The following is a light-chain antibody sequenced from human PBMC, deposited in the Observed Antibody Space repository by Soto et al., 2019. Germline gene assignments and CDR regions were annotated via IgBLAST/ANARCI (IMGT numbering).Light chain of an antibody. V-gene: IGKV3-15*01. J-gene: IGKJ1*01. CDR3: QQYKGWPTT. CDR1: QSLSST. CDR2: SAS. Sequence: EIVMTQSPATLSVSLGERATLSCRASQSLSSTVARYQQRFGQAPRLLIYSASTRATGVPVRFSGSGSGTDFTLTITSLQSEDFGVYYCQQYKGWPTTFGQGTKVDIK.